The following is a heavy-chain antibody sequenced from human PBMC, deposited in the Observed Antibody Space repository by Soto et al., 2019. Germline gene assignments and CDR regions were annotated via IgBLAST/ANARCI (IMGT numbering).Heavy chain of an antibody. CDR2: IWYDGSNK. D-gene: IGHD3-3*01. J-gene: IGHJ4*02. Sequence: GGYLRLSCAASGFTFSSYGMHWVRQAPGKGLEWVAVIWYDGSNKYYADSVKGRFTISRDNSKNTLYLQMNSLRAEDTAVYYCARAGPRWSGNTLGDYFDYWGQGTLVTVSS. CDR1: GFTFSSYG. V-gene: IGHV3-33*01. CDR3: ARAGPRWSGNTLGDYFDY.